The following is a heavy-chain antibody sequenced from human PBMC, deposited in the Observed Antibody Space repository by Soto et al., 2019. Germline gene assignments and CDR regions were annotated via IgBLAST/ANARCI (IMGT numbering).Heavy chain of an antibody. Sequence: GESLKISCKGSGFTFTRHWISWVRQMPGGGLEWMGKIDPSDSYTNYSPSFQGHVTISADKSINTAYLQWSGLQASDTAMYYCARSLAYCTGGTRYKGYGMDVWGQGTTVTVSS. D-gene: IGHD2-8*02. V-gene: IGHV5-10-1*01. J-gene: IGHJ6*02. CDR1: GFTFTRHW. CDR2: IDPSDSYT. CDR3: ARSLAYCTGGTRYKGYGMDV.